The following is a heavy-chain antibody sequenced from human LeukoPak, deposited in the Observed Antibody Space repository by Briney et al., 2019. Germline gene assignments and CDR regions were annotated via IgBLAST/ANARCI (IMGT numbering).Heavy chain of an antibody. J-gene: IGHJ4*02. Sequence: GGSLRLSCAASGFTFSSYDMNWVRQAPGKGLEWVSYTSTISSTKYYADSVKGRFTISRDNSKNTLYLQMNSLRAEDTAVYYCAKDQGGVTIFGVVIIPYYFDYWGQGTLVTVSS. CDR1: GFTFSSYD. CDR2: TSTISSTK. V-gene: IGHV3-48*01. D-gene: IGHD3-3*01. CDR3: AKDQGGVTIFGVVIIPYYFDY.